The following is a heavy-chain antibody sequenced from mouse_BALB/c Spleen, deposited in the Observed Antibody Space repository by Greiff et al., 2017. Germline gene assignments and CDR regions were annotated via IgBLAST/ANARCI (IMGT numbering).Heavy chain of an antibody. CDR3: ARDQDSLLRLPFAY. V-gene: IGHV2-9*02. J-gene: IGHJ3*01. CDR2: IWAGGST. D-gene: IGHD1-2*01. Sequence: VKLVESGPGLVAPSQSLSITCTVSGFSLTSYGVHWVRQPPGKGLEWLGVIWAGGSTNYNSALMSRLSISKDNSKSQVFLKMNSLQTDDTAMYYCARDQDSLLRLPFAYWGQGTLVTVSA. CDR1: GFSLTSYG.